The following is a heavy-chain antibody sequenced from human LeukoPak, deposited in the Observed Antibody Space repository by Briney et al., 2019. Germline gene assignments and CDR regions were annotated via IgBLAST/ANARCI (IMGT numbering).Heavy chain of an antibody. CDR2: INPSGGST. J-gene: IGHJ4*02. Sequence: ASVKVSCTASGYTFTSYYMHWVRQAPGQGLEWMGIINPSGGSTSYAQKFQGRVTMTRDTSTSTVYMELSSLRSEDTAVYYCARDAGIAARTYYFDYWGQGTLVTVSS. CDR1: GYTFTSYY. CDR3: ARDAGIAARTYYFDY. D-gene: IGHD6-6*01. V-gene: IGHV1-46*01.